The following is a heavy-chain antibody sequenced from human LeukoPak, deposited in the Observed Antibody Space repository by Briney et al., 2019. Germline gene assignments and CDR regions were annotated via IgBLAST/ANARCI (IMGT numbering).Heavy chain of an antibody. Sequence: SETLSLTCTVSGGSISSSSYYWGWIRQPPGKGLEWIGSIYYSGSTYYNPSLKSRVTISVDTSKNQFSLKLSSVTAADTAVYYCARNLRYFDWLSNYYYYYMDVWGKGTTVTISS. CDR2: IYYSGST. CDR3: ARNLRYFDWLSNYYYYYMDV. CDR1: GGSISSSSYY. V-gene: IGHV4-39*01. D-gene: IGHD3-9*01. J-gene: IGHJ6*03.